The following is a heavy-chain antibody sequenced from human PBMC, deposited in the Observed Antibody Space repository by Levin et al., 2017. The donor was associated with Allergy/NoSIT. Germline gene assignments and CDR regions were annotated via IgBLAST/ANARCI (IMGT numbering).Heavy chain of an antibody. CDR2: IKPDGSVK. J-gene: IGHJ3*02. V-gene: IGHV3-7*01. CDR1: GFTCGDYW. CDR3: ARQGSYAFDI. Sequence: SCAASGFTCGDYWMSWVRQAPGKGLEWVGNIKPDGSVKQYVDSLKGRFTISRDNAKNSVHLLMGSLRAEDTAVYYCARQGSYAFDIWGQGTVVAVSS.